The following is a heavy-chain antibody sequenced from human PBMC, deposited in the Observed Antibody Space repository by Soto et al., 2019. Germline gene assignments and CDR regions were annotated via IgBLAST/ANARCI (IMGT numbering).Heavy chain of an antibody. Sequence: QVQLVQSGAEVKKPGASGKVSGKASGYTFTSNGISWVRQAPGQGLGGMGWISAYNGNTNSAQKLQGRVTMTADTSTSTAYMELRSLGSDDTAVYCCAGEAGVAGELDYWGQGTLVTVSS. CDR1: GYTFTSNG. J-gene: IGHJ4*02. CDR2: ISAYNGNT. CDR3: AGEAGVAGELDY. V-gene: IGHV1-18*01. D-gene: IGHD1-26*01.